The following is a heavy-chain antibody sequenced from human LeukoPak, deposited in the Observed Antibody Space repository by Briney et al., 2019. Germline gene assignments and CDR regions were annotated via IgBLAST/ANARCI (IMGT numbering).Heavy chain of an antibody. CDR3: AKVQSSSWYYYDY. CDR2: IRYDESNK. CDR1: GFTFSYYG. V-gene: IGHV3-30*02. D-gene: IGHD6-13*01. Sequence: GGSLRLSCAASGFTFSYYGMHWVRQAPGKGLEWVAFIRYDESNKYYADSVKGRFTISRDNSKNTLFLQMNSLRAEDTAVYYCAKVQSSSWYYYDYWGQGTLVTVSS. J-gene: IGHJ4*02.